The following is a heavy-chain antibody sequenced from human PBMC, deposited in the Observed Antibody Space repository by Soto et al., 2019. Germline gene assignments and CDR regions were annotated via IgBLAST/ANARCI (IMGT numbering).Heavy chain of an antibody. CDR1: GFTFSSYA. J-gene: IGHJ4*02. Sequence: EVQLLESGGGLVQPGGSLRLSCAASGFTFSSYAMGWVRQAPGKGLEWVSVISGSGGSTSYADSVKGRFTIARDNSKNTRTLQMNSLRAEDTAGYYWAKAGPADDDFGSGYSIDYWGQGTLVTVSS. CDR3: AKAGPADDDFGSGYSIDY. V-gene: IGHV3-23*01. CDR2: ISGSGGST. D-gene: IGHD3-3*01.